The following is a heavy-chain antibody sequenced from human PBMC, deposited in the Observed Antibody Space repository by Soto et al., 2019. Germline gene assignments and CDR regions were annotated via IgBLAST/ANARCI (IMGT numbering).Heavy chain of an antibody. D-gene: IGHD2-2*01. V-gene: IGHV4-4*07. J-gene: IGHJ4*02. Sequence: SETLSLTCTVSGGSISNYYWSWIRQPAGKGLEWIGRIYTSGSTNYNPSLKSRVTMSVDISKNQFSLKLSSVTAADTAVYYCARGVSSTSWLKNWGRGILVTVSS. CDR3: ARGVSSTSWLKN. CDR2: IYTSGST. CDR1: GGSISNYY.